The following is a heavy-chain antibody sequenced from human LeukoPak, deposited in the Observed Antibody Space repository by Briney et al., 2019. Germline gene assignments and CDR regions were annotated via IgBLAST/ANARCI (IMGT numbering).Heavy chain of an antibody. J-gene: IGHJ4*02. D-gene: IGHD1-26*01. CDR1: GGSISSYY. V-gene: IGHV4-59*01. CDR3: TLLQRGAVGY. CDR2: IYYSGST. Sequence: PSETLSLTCTVSGGSISSYYWSWIRQPPGKGLEWIGYIYYSGSTNYNPSLKGRVTISVDTSKNQFSLKLSSVTAADTVVYYCTLLQRGAVGYWGQGTLVTVSS.